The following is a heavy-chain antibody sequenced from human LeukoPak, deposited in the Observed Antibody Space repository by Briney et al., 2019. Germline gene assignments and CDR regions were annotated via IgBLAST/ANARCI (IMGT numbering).Heavy chain of an antibody. J-gene: IGHJ4*02. D-gene: IGHD2-2*01. V-gene: IGHV4-4*07. CDR3: ARESIVVLPPADRSYYSDY. Sequence: SDTLALTCTVSGRSIRTYYWSWIRQSGGKGLEGSGRVYTRGRNNYYPSLKGRATLSAETSKNQFSLKLPSVTAADTAVYYCARESIVVLPPADRSYYSDYCSQGTLVTASS. CDR2: VYTRGRN. CDR1: GRSIRTYY.